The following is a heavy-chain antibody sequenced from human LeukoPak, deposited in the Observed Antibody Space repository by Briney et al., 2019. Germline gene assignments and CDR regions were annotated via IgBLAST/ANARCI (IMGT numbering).Heavy chain of an antibody. CDR2: INSDGSDI. Sequence: LSGGSLRLSCAASAFTFSSNWMHWVRQAPGKGLVWLSRINSDGSDIGYADSVRGRFTISRDNAKNTVYLQMNSLTAEDTAVYFCARDCSTISCYSYHAFDFWGQGTMVTVSS. CDR1: AFTFSSNW. V-gene: IGHV3-74*01. J-gene: IGHJ3*01. CDR3: ARDCSTISCYSYHAFDF. D-gene: IGHD2-2*01.